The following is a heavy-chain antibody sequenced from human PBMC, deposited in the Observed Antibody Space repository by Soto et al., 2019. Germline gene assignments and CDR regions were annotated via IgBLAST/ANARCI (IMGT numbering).Heavy chain of an antibody. J-gene: IGHJ6*02. CDR1: GGSISSYH. Sequence: SETLSLTCTVSGGSISSYHWSWIRQSAGKGLEWLGRFYTTGITNYNPSLKSRLSMSEDTSKNQLSLRLTSVTAADTGVYYCARAGNEYGVDVWGQGTTVTVSS. CDR2: FYTTGIT. V-gene: IGHV4-4*07. CDR3: ARAGNEYGVDV. D-gene: IGHD3-10*01.